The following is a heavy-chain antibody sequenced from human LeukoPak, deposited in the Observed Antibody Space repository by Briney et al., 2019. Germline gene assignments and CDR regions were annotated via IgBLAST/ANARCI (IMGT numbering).Heavy chain of an antibody. CDR3: ARLVGTVMVSYFDY. CDR2: IYPGDADI. D-gene: IGHD2-15*01. CDR1: GYSFTRYW. V-gene: IGHV5-51*01. Sequence: GESLKISCKGSGYSFTRYWIGWVRQMSGKGLEWMGIIYPGDADIRYSPSFQGQVTISADKSISTAYLQWSSLKASDTAMYYCARLVGTVMVSYFDYWGRGTLVTVSS. J-gene: IGHJ4*02.